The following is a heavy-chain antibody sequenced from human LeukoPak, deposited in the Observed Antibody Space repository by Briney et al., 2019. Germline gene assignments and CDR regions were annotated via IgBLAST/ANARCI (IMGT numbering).Heavy chain of an antibody. CDR2: IIPIFGTA. Sequence: ASVKVSCKASGGTFSSYAINWVRQAPGQALEWMGGIIPIFGTANYAQKFQGRVTITADESTGTAYMELSSLRSEDTAVYYCARCGDCYSAYYYYYMDVWGKGTTVTVSS. D-gene: IGHD2-21*01. CDR3: ARCGDCYSAYYYYYMDV. V-gene: IGHV1-69*13. CDR1: GGTFSSYA. J-gene: IGHJ6*03.